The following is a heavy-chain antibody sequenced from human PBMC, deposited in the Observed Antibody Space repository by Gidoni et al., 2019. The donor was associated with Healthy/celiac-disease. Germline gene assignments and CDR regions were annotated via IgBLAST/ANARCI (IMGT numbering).Heavy chain of an antibody. CDR1: GFTFRSYA. Sequence: EVQLLESGGGLVQPGGSLRLSCAASGFTFRSYAMSWVRQAPGKGLEVVSAISGSGGSTYYADSVKGRFTISRDNSKNTLYLQMNSLRAEDTAVYYCAKSSRVAAGPFDYWGQGTLVTVSS. V-gene: IGHV3-23*01. CDR2: ISGSGGST. J-gene: IGHJ4*02. CDR3: AKSSRVAAGPFDY. D-gene: IGHD6-13*01.